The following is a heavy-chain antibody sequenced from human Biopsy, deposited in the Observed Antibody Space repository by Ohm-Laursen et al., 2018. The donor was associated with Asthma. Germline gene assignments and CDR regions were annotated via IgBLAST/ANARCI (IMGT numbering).Heavy chain of an antibody. V-gene: IGHV1-3*01. J-gene: IGHJ3*02. Sequence: ATVKISCKASGYTFINYAIHWVRQAPGQRLEWMGWINAGNGNTKYSQKFQGRVTITRDTSASTAYMDLSSLRSEDTAVYYCARTYYDFLTGQVNDAFGIWGQGTVVTVSS. CDR2: INAGNGNT. D-gene: IGHD3-9*01. CDR1: GYTFINYA. CDR3: ARTYYDFLTGQVNDAFGI.